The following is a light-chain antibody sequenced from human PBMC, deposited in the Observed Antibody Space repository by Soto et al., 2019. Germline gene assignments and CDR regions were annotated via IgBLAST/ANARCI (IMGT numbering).Light chain of an antibody. Sequence: QSALTQPTSASGSPGQSVTISCTGTSSDVGAYNYVSWYQQHPGKAPKLIIYDVSKRPSGVPDRFSGSKSGNMASLTVSGVQAEDEADYYCSSYAGSKTVFGGGTKLTVL. CDR3: SSYAGSKTV. CDR2: DVS. CDR1: SSDVGAYNY. J-gene: IGLJ2*01. V-gene: IGLV2-8*01.